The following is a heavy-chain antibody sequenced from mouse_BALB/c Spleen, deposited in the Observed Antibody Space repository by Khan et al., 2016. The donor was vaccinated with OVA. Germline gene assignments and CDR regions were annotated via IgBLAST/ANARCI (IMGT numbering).Heavy chain of an antibody. CDR1: GYSFTTYY. V-gene: IGHV1S135*01. J-gene: IGHJ3*01. CDR2: IDPFSGGT. CDR3: TRHGYVAWFTY. D-gene: IGHD2-2*01. Sequence: EVQLQESGPELVKPGASVKISCKASGYSFTTYYIHWVIQSHGKSLEWIGYIDPFSGGTTYNQKFKGKATLTVDKSSSTAHIHLSNLTSEDSAVFYCTRHGYVAWFTYWGQGTLGTVSA.